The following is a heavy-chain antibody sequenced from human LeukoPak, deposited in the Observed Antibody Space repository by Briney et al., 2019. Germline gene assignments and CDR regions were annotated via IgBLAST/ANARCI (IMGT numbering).Heavy chain of an antibody. V-gene: IGHV3-23*01. J-gene: IGHJ4*02. CDR2: SGSGGSP. Sequence: GGSLRPSCTGSGFTFSNYAMGWVRQAPGKGLAWVSVSGSGGSPFYADSVKGRFTISRDNSKNTLYLQMNSLRAEDTAVYYCVKGGSGWYPGFEYWGQGTLVAVSS. CDR3: VKGGSGWYPGFEY. D-gene: IGHD6-19*01. CDR1: GFTFSNYA.